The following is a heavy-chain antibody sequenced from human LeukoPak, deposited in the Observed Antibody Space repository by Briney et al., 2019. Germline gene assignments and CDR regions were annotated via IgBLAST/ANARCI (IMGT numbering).Heavy chain of an antibody. CDR2: IYYSGST. CDR1: GDSISSYY. V-gene: IGHV4-59*08. J-gene: IGHJ2*01. D-gene: IGHD6-25*01. Sequence: PSETLSLTCTVSGDSISSYYWSWIRQPPGQGLEWIGYIYYSGSTNYNPSLKSRVTISVDTSKNQFSLKLSSVTAADTAVYYCARQGGGFWYFDLWGRGTLVTVSS. CDR3: ARQGGGFWYFDL.